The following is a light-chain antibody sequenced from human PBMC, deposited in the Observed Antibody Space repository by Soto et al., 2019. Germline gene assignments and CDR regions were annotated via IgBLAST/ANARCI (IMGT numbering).Light chain of an antibody. J-gene: IGKJ1*01. V-gene: IGKV1-5*01. Sequence: VAVSFRASEDIRNYLAWYQQKPGKAPNLLISNASSLESGVPSRFSGSGSGTEFDITIRSAESADLANRYCHQSHCYLPLGQGTKVDIK. CDR2: NAS. CDR3: HQSHCYLP. CDR1: EDIRNY.